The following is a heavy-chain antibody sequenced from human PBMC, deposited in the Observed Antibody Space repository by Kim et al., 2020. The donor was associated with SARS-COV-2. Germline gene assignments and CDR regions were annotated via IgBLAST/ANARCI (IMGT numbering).Heavy chain of an antibody. J-gene: IGHJ4*02. CDR1: GFTFSSYS. Sequence: GGSLRLSCAASGFTFSSYSMNWVRQAPGKGLEWVSSISSSSSYIYYADSVKGRFTISRDNAKNSLYLQMNSLRAEDTAVYYCARDVGSWEYYGSGSSVDYWGQGTLVTVSS. D-gene: IGHD3-10*01. CDR2: ISSSSSYI. V-gene: IGHV3-21*01. CDR3: ARDVGSWEYYGSGSSVDY.